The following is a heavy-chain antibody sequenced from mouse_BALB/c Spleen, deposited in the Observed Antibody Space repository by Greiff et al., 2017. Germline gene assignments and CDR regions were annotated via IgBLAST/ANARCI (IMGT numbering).Heavy chain of an antibody. D-gene: IGHD2-1*01. CDR2: ISDGGSYT. V-gene: IGHV5-4*02. Sequence: EVMLVESGGGLVKPGGSLKLSCAASGFTFSDYYMYWVRQTPEKRLEWVATISDGGSYTYYPDSVKGRFTISRDNAKNNLYLQMSSLKSEDTAMYYCARGGYGNYAPFAYWGQGTLVTVSA. CDR1: GFTFSDYY. CDR3: ARGGYGNYAPFAY. J-gene: IGHJ3*01.